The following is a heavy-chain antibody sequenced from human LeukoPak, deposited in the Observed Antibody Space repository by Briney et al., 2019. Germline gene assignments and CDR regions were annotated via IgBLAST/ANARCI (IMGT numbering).Heavy chain of an antibody. Sequence: PGGSLRLSCAASGFTFSSYAMSWVRQAPGKGLEWVSGISGSGDNTYYADSVKGRFTISRDNSKNTLYVQVNSLGPEAPADYYCAKGSYYDSSGSFYFDSWGKGTLVTVSS. J-gene: IGHJ4*02. CDR2: ISGSGDNT. D-gene: IGHD3-22*01. CDR1: GFTFSSYA. V-gene: IGHV3-23*01. CDR3: AKGSYYDSSGSFYFDS.